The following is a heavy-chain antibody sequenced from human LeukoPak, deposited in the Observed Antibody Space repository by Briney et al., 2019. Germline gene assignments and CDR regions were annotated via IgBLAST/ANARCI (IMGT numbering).Heavy chain of an antibody. D-gene: IGHD4-17*01. J-gene: IGHJ3*02. V-gene: IGHV4-39*01. CDR1: GGSISSSSYY. CDR3: ARPPYGDPAGAFDI. CDR2: IYYSGST. Sequence: PSETLSLTCTVSGGSISSSSYYWGWIRQPPGKGLEWIGSIYYSGSTYYNPSLKSRVTISVDTSKNQFSLKLSSVTAADTAVYYCARPPYGDPAGAFDIWGQGTMVTVSS.